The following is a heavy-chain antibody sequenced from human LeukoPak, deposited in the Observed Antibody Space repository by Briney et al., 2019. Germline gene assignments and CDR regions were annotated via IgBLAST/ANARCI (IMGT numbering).Heavy chain of an antibody. V-gene: IGHV3-30*18. D-gene: IGHD1-26*01. CDR3: AKDHRYSGSYYPDY. CDR2: ISYDGSNK. Sequence: PGGSLRLSCAGSGYTFDDHGMSWVRQTPGKGLEWVAVISYDGSNKYYADSVKGRFTISRDTSNNTLYLQMDSLRSEDTAVYYCAKDHRYSGSYYPDYWGQGTLVTVSS. J-gene: IGHJ4*02. CDR1: GYTFDDHG.